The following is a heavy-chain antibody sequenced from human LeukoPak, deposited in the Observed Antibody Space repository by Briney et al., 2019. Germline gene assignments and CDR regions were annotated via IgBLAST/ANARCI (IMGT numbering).Heavy chain of an antibody. CDR1: GFTFSSYS. J-gene: IGHJ4*02. D-gene: IGHD1-26*01. V-gene: IGHV3-21*01. CDR3: ARDRDLRYLFDY. CDR2: ISSSSSYI. Sequence: GGSLRLSCAASGFTFSSYSMNWVRQAPGKRLEWVSSISSSSSYIYYADSVKGRFTISRDNAKNSLYLQMNSLRAEDTAVYYCARDRDLRYLFDYWGQGTLVTVSS.